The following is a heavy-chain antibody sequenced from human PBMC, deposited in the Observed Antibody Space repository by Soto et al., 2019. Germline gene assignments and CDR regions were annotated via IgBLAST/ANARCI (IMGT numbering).Heavy chain of an antibody. V-gene: IGHV3-30*18. CDR1: GFTFNTYG. D-gene: IGHD3-10*01. Sequence: ESGGGVVQPGRSLRLSCAGSGFTFNTYGMHWVRQAPGKGLEWVAVMSYDGRKEYYVDSVKGRFTISREYSKNTLYLQMNSLREEDTAVYYCVKDPTAGGTGTYYSYWGQGTLVTVSS. J-gene: IGHJ4*02. CDR2: MSYDGRKE. CDR3: VKDPTAGGTGTYYSY.